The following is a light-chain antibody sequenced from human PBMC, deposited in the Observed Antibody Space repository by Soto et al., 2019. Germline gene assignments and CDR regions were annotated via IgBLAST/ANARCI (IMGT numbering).Light chain of an antibody. CDR1: QSISSY. CDR2: AAS. CDR3: QQSYSTPQT. V-gene: IGKV1-39*01. J-gene: IGKJ1*01. Sequence: DIQMTQSPSSLSASVGDRVTITCRASQSISSYLNWYQQKPGKAPKLLIYAASSLQSGVPSRFSGSRSGTDFTLTISSLQPEDFATYYCQQSYSTPQTFGQGTEVHIK.